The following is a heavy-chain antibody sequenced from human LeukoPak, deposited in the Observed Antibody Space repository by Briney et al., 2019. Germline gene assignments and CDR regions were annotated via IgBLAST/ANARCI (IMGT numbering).Heavy chain of an antibody. Sequence: ASVKVSCKASGYTFTSYGISWVRQAPGQGLEWMGWISTYNGNTNYAQKLQGRVTMTTDTSTSTAYMELRSLRSDDTAVYYCAKSAAAGTGVDYWGQGTLVTVPS. CDR2: ISTYNGNT. V-gene: IGHV1-18*01. J-gene: IGHJ4*02. CDR1: GYTFTSYG. D-gene: IGHD6-13*01. CDR3: AKSAAAGTGVDY.